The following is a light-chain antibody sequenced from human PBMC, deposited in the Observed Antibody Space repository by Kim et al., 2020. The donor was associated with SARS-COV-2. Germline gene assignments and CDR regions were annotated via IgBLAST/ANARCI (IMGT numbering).Light chain of an antibody. CDR3: QAWDSSTFYV. CDR1: KLGDKY. V-gene: IGLV3-1*01. CDR2: QDS. Sequence: SYELTQPPSVSVSPGQTASITCSGDKLGDKYACWYQQKPGQSPVPVIYQDSKRPSGIPERFSGSNSGNTATLTISGTQAMDEADYYCQAWDSSTFYVFGTGTKVTVL. J-gene: IGLJ1*01.